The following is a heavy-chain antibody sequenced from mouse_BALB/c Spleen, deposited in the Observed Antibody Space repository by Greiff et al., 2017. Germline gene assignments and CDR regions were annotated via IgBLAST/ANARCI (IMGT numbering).Heavy chain of an antibody. D-gene: IGHD2-4*01. J-gene: IGHJ2*01. V-gene: IGHV3-6*02. CDR3: ARVEIYYDYGRDYYFDY. Sequence: ESGPGLVKPSQSLSLTCSVTGYSITSGYYWNWIRQFPGNKLEWMGYISYDGSNNYNPSLKNRISITRDTSKNQFFLKLNSVTTEDTATYYCARVEIYYDYGRDYYFDYGGQGTTLTVSS. CDR2: ISYDGSN. CDR1: GYSITSGYY.